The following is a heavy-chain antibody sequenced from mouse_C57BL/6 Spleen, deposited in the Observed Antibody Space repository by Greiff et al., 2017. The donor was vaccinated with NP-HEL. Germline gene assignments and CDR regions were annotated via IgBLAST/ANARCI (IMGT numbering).Heavy chain of an antibody. J-gene: IGHJ3*01. CDR3: AREEIYYYGSVGPWFAY. V-gene: IGHV1-76*01. D-gene: IGHD1-1*01. CDR2: IYTGSGNT. CDR1: GYTFTDYY. Sequence: VQLQQSGAELVRPGASVKLSCKASGYTFTDYYINWVKQRPGQGLEWIARIYTGSGNTYYNEKLKGTATLTAEKSASTAYMPLSSLTSEDSAVYFCAREEIYYYGSVGPWFAYWGQGTLVTVSA.